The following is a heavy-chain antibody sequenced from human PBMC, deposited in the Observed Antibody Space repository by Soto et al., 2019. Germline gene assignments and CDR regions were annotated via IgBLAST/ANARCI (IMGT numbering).Heavy chain of an antibody. D-gene: IGHD1-20*01. CDR2: MNEDANTK. CDR3: AAYNTSRHAAFDI. CDR1: GFTFKTYC. V-gene: IGHV3-7*01. J-gene: IGHJ3*02. Sequence: GSLRLSREVSGFTFKTYCMSWVRQAPGKGLEWLANMNEDANTKYYVDSVKGRFTILGDSAGNSLLLKMASLRAEDTAVYFCAAYNTSRHAAFDIWGRGTLVTVSS.